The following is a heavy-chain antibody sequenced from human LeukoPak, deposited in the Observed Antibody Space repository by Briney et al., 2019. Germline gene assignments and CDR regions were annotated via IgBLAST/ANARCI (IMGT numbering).Heavy chain of an antibody. V-gene: IGHV4-39*01. J-gene: IGHJ5*02. D-gene: IGHD4-17*01. Sequence: PSETLSLTCSVSGDSISNGDYYWGWVRQSPLKGLEWIASIYYSGTTFYNPSFMSRATISIDTSNNRFSLEVNSVTAADTAVYYCARQDHREHGDPNWFDPWGPGTLVTVSS. CDR1: GDSISNGDYY. CDR2: IYYSGTT. CDR3: ARQDHREHGDPNWFDP.